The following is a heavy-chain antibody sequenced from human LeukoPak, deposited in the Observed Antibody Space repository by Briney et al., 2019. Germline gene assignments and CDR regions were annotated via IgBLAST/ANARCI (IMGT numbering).Heavy chain of an antibody. Sequence: PGGSLRLSCAASEFTFSNYWIHWVRQAPGKGLVWASRINSDGSGTNYADSVKGRFTISRDNSNNTLYLQMKSLRAEDTAVYYCAREVGSGNSDRYFDYWGQGTLVTVS. CDR2: INSDGSGT. CDR3: AREVGSGNSDRYFDY. D-gene: IGHD3-10*01. V-gene: IGHV3-74*01. J-gene: IGHJ4*02. CDR1: EFTFSNYW.